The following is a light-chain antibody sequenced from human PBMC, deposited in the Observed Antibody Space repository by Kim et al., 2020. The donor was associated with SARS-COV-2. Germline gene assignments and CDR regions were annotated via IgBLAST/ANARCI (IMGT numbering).Light chain of an antibody. Sequence: SPGEGADLFCRASQTIDSNSLAWYQQRPGQAPRLLIFSASSRATGLPDRFSASGSGTDFTLTIASLRPEDSAVYYCQQHGEPLWTFGQGTKVDIK. V-gene: IGKV3-20*01. J-gene: IGKJ1*01. CDR1: QTIDSNS. CDR2: SAS. CDR3: QQHGEPLWT.